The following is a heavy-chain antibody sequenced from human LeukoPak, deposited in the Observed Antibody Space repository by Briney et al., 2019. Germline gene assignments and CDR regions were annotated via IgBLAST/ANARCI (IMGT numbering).Heavy chain of an antibody. J-gene: IGHJ4*02. CDR3: ARSYFRDARGGFDY. V-gene: IGHV1-46*01. CDR1: GYTFFDFY. CDR2: INPNDGRT. Sequence: ASVNVSCKASGYTFFDFYMHWVRQAPGQGLEWMGIINPNDGRTTDAQKLQGRVSMTSDTSTSTCYMELSSLRSEDTAVYYCARSYFRDARGGFDYWGQGTLVTVSS. D-gene: IGHD2-8*01.